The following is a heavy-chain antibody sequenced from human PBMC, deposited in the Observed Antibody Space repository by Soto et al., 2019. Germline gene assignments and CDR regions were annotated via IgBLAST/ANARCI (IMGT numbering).Heavy chain of an antibody. J-gene: IGHJ5*02. CDR3: ARDLAVAGTIPLSEIWFDP. D-gene: IGHD6-19*01. CDR2: ISSSSSYI. Sequence: GGSLRLSCAASGFTFSSYSMNWVRQAPGKGLEWVSSISSSSSYIYYADSVKGRFTISRDNAKNSLYLQMNSLRAEDTAVYYCARDLAVAGTIPLSEIWFDPWGQGTLVTVAS. V-gene: IGHV3-21*01. CDR1: GFTFSSYS.